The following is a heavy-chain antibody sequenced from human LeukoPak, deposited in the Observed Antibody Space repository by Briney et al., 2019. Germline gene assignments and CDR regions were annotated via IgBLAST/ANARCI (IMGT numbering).Heavy chain of an antibody. CDR2: IYSGGST. CDR1: GFTVSSNY. Sequence: PGGSLRLSCAASGFTVSSNYMRWVRQAQGKGLEWVSVIYSGGSTYYSDSVEGRVTISRDNSKNTLYLQMNSLRAEHTAVYYCARERVVYYYYYGMDVWGKGTTVTVSS. CDR3: ARERVVYYYYYGMDV. V-gene: IGHV3-53*05. J-gene: IGHJ6*04.